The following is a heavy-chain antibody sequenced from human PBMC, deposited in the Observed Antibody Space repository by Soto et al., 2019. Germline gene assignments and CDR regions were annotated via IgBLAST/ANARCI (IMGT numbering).Heavy chain of an antibody. CDR1: GFVFKNYE. J-gene: IGHJ6*02. D-gene: IGHD1-20*01. CDR3: ARDIDNHNYYYGLDV. Sequence: PGGSLRLSCVASGFVFKNYEMNWVRQAPGKGLEWISYISNSGNTIFAADSMRGRFTISRNNAKNSLLLQMNSLRANDTAVYYCARDIDNHNYYYGLDVWGQGTTVTVSS. CDR2: ISNSGNTI. V-gene: IGHV3-48*03.